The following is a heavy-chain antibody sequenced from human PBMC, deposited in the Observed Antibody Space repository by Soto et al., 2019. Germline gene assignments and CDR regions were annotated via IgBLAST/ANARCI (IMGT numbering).Heavy chain of an antibody. V-gene: IGHV6-1*01. J-gene: IGHJ4*02. CDR3: ARVRRVAARRGHFDY. CDR1: GDSVSSNSAA. D-gene: IGHD6-6*01. Sequence: SQTLSLTCAIPGDSVSSNSAAWNWIRQSPSRGLEWLGRTYYRSKWYNDYAVSVKSRININPDTSKNQFSLQLNSVTPEDTAVYYCARVRRVAARRGHFDYWGQGPLVTVSS. CDR2: TYYRSKWYN.